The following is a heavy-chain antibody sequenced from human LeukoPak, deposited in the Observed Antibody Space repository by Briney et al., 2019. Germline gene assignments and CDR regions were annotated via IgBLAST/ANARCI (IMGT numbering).Heavy chain of an antibody. CDR1: GGSISSYY. Sequence: PSETLSLTCTVSGGSISSYYWSWIRQPPGKGLEWIGYIYYSGSTNYNPSLKSRVTISVDTSKNQFSLKLSSVTAADTAVYYCARGDYSYYHGMDVWGQGTTVTVSS. CDR2: IYYSGST. CDR3: ARGDYSYYHGMDV. V-gene: IGHV4-59*01. D-gene: IGHD2-21*01. J-gene: IGHJ6*02.